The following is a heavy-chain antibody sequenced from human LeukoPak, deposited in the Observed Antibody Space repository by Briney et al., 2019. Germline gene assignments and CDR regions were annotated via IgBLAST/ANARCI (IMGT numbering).Heavy chain of an antibody. V-gene: IGHV1-24*01. Sequence: ASVKVSCKVSGYTLTELSMHWVRQAPGKGLEWMGGFDPEDGETIYAQKFQGRVTMTEDTSTDTAYMELSSLRSEDTAVYYCATGRFSSSPYHYYYYMDVWGKGTTVTVSS. CDR3: ATGRFSSSPYHYYYYMDV. CDR2: FDPEDGET. D-gene: IGHD6-13*01. J-gene: IGHJ6*03. CDR1: GYTLTELS.